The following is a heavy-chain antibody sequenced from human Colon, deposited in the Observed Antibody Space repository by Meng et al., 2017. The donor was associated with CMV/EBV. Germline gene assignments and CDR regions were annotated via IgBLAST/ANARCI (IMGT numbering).Heavy chain of an antibody. CDR3: ARSASFEGFMDV. CDR1: GGSISSYY. J-gene: IGHJ6*02. D-gene: IGHD2/OR15-2a*01. V-gene: IGHV4-59*01. CDR2: IYYSGST. Sequence: GSLRLSCTVSGGSISSYYWSWSRQPPGKGLEWIGYIYYSGSTNYNPSLKSRVTISVDTSKNQFSLKLSSVTAADTAVYYCARSASFEGFMDVWGQGTTVTVSS.